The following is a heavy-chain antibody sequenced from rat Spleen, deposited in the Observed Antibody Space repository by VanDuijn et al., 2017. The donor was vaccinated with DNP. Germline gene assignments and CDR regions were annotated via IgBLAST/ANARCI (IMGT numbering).Heavy chain of an antibody. D-gene: IGHD1-12*03. V-gene: IGHV5-19*01. CDR2: ISPSGGST. Sequence: EVQLVGSGGGLVQPGRSLKISCGASGFIFSNYGMHWIRQAPTKGLEWVASISPSGGSTYYRDSVKGRVTISRDNAESTLYLQMDSLRSEDTATYYCARGGDGYDYWGQGVMVTVSS. J-gene: IGHJ2*01. CDR1: GFIFSNYG. CDR3: ARGGDGYDY.